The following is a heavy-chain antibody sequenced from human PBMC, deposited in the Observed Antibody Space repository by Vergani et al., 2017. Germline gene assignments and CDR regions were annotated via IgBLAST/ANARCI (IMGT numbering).Heavy chain of an antibody. D-gene: IGHD3-16*01. Sequence: QMQLQESGPGLVKASETLSLTCTVSGDSIISRSYYWGWIRQPPGKGLEWIGSIYNSGNGDSSSSLKSRVTISADTSKNQFFQRLTSVTAADTAVYYCASGKYYSDSTSHFRGRYFDVWGRGTLVTVPS. CDR1: GDSIISRSYY. CDR2: IYNSGNG. J-gene: IGHJ2*01. CDR3: ASGKYYSDSTSHFRGRYFDV. V-gene: IGHV4-39*01.